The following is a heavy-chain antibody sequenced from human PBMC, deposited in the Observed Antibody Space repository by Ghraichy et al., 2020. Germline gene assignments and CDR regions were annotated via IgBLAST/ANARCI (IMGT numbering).Heavy chain of an antibody. CDR1: GGSISSSGYY. CDR2: IYYSGST. D-gene: IGHD1-26*01. CDR3: ARRPNSGNFYY. Sequence: SETLSLTCTVSGGSISSSGYYWGWIRQPPGKGLEWIGSIYYSGSTYYNPSLKSRVTMSVDTFKNQFSLKLSSVTAADTAVYYCARRPNSGNFYYWGQGTLVTVSS. V-gene: IGHV4-39*01. J-gene: IGHJ4*02.